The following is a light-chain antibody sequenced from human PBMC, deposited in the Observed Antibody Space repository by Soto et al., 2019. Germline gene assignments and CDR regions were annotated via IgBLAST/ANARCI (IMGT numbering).Light chain of an antibody. V-gene: IGKV1-5*01. J-gene: IGKJ4*01. CDR1: QSINKW. Sequence: DIQMTQSPSTLSASVGDTVTITCRASQSINKWLAWYQQKPGKAPTLLIYGSSSLQTGVPPRFSGSGSGTEFTLTISSLQPEDFGTYYCQQTYDSLVSFGGGTKVDIK. CDR3: QQTYDSLVS. CDR2: GSS.